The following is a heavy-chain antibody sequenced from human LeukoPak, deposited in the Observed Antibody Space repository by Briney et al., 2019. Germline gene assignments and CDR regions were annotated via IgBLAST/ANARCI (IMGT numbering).Heavy chain of an antibody. CDR3: ARELPYGSGSYYNQYYFDY. D-gene: IGHD3-10*01. V-gene: IGHV1-2*02. CDR2: INPNSGGT. CDR1: GYTFTGYY. Sequence: ASVKVSCKASGYTFTGYYMHWVRQAPGQGLEWMGWINPNSGGTNYAQKFQGRVTMTRDTSISTAYMELSRLRSDDTAVYYCARELPYGSGSYYNQYYFDYWGQGTLVTVSS. J-gene: IGHJ4*02.